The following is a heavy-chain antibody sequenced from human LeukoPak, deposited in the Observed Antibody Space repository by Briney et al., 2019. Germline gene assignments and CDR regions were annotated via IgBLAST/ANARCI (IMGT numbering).Heavy chain of an antibody. J-gene: IGHJ3*02. CDR3: ARDIGYYDSSGYTPYGAFDI. Sequence: PGGSLRLSCAASGFTFSSYEMNWVRQAPGKGLEWVSYISSSGSTIYYADSVKGRFTISRDNAKNSLYLQMNSLRAEDTAVYYCARDIGYYDSSGYTPYGAFDIWGQGTMVTVSS. D-gene: IGHD3-22*01. CDR2: ISSSGSTI. V-gene: IGHV3-48*03. CDR1: GFTFSSYE.